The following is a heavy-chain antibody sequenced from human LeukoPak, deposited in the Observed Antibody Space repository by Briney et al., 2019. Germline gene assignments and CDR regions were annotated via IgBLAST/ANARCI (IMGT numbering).Heavy chain of an antibody. J-gene: IGHJ4*02. CDR3: ARRASVDGNWPRPLDY. CDR1: GGSLSSSNYY. Sequence: SETLPLTCTVSGGSLSSSNYYWGWIRQPPGKGLEWIGNIYYSGSTYYNPSLKTRVTIPVDTPKNQFSLKLTSVTAADTAVYYCARRASVDGNWPRPLDYWGQGSLVTVSS. D-gene: IGHD6-19*01. V-gene: IGHV4-39*01. CDR2: IYYSGST.